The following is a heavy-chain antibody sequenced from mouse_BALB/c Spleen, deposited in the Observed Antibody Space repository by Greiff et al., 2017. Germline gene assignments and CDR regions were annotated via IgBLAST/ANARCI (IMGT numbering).Heavy chain of an antibody. J-gene: IGHJ4*01. Sequence: EVKLVESGGGLVQPGGSLKLSCAASGFTFSSYGMSWVRQTPDKRLELVATINSNGGSTYYPDSVKGRFTISRDNAKNTLYLQMSSLKSEDTAMYYCASYDYPYAMDYWGQGTSVTVSS. V-gene: IGHV5-6-3*01. CDR1: GFTFSSYG. CDR2: INSNGGST. D-gene: IGHD2-4*01. CDR3: ASYDYPYAMDY.